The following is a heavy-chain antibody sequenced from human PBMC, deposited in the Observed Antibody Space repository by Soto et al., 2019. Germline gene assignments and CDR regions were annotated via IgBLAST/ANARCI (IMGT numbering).Heavy chain of an antibody. D-gene: IGHD4-17*01. CDR2: IIPIFGTA. Sequence: QVQLVQSGAEVKKPGSSVKVSCKASGGTFSSYAISWVRQAPGQGLEWMGGIIPIFGTANYAQKFQGRVTITADESTSTADLELSSLRSEDTAVYYCARDGTYGDYVLLAYWGQGTLVTVSS. V-gene: IGHV1-69*12. CDR3: ARDGTYGDYVLLAY. J-gene: IGHJ1*01. CDR1: GGTFSSYA.